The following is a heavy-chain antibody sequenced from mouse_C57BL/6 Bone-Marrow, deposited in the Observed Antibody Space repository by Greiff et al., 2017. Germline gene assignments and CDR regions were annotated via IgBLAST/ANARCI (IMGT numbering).Heavy chain of an antibody. Sequence: QVQLQQSGAELVKPGASVKVSCKASGYTFTSYWMHWVKQRPGQGLEWIGRIHPSDSDTNYNQKFKGKATLTVDKSSSTAYMQLSSLTSEDSAVYYCATEIPLYDYGSSYDHYFDYWGQGTTLTVSS. CDR3: ATEIPLYDYGSSYDHYFDY. CDR2: IHPSDSDT. V-gene: IGHV1-74*01. J-gene: IGHJ2*01. CDR1: GYTFTSYW. D-gene: IGHD1-1*01.